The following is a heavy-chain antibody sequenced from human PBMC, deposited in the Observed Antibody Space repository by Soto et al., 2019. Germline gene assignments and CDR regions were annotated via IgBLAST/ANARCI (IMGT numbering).Heavy chain of an antibody. J-gene: IGHJ5*02. CDR3: AREVAVANNWFDP. D-gene: IGHD6-19*01. Sequence: SETLSLTCAVYGGSFSGYYWSWIRQPPGKGLEWIGEINHSGSTNYNLSLKSRVTISVDTSKNQFSLKLSSVTAADTAVYYCAREVAVANNWFDPWGQGTLVTVSS. CDR1: GGSFSGYY. CDR2: INHSGST. V-gene: IGHV4-34*01.